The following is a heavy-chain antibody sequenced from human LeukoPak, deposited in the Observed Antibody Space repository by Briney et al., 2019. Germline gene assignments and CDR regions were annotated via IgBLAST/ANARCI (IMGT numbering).Heavy chain of an antibody. V-gene: IGHV1-2*02. J-gene: IGHJ4*02. CDR3: ARDRVGYSSGWFDY. D-gene: IGHD6-19*01. Sequence: ASVKVSCKASGYTFTGYYMHWVRQAPGQGLEWMGWINPNCGGTNYAQKFQGRVTMTRDTSISTAYMELSRRRSDDTAVYYCARDRVGYSSGWFDYWGQGTLVTVSS. CDR2: INPNCGGT. CDR1: GYTFTGYY.